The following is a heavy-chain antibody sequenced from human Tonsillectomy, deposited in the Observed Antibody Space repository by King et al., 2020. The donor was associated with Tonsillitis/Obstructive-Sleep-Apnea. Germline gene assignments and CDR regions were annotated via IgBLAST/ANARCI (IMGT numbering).Heavy chain of an antibody. CDR3: ARDAWPQGFDP. V-gene: IGHV4-34*01. D-gene: IGHD5-12*01. CDR2: INHSGST. Sequence: HVQLQQWGAGLLKPSETLSLTCAVYGGSFSGYYWNWIRQPPGKGLEWIGEINHSGSTNYNPSLKSRVTMSVDTSKNQFSLKVNSVTAADTAVYYCARDAWPQGFDPWGQGTLVTVSS. CDR1: GGSFSGYY. J-gene: IGHJ5*02.